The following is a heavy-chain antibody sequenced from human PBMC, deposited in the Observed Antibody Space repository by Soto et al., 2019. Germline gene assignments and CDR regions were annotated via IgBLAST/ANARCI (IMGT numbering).Heavy chain of an antibody. J-gene: IGHJ4*02. Sequence: AAVXVSCKASGYTFTRYDINWVRQATGQGLEWMGWMNPNSGNTGYAQKFQGRVTMTRNTSISTAYMELSSLRSEDTAVYYCARDPYSSEKDFDYWGEGTLVTGSS. CDR1: GYTFTRYD. CDR3: ARDPYSSEKDFDY. D-gene: IGHD6-25*01. V-gene: IGHV1-8*01. CDR2: MNPNSGNT.